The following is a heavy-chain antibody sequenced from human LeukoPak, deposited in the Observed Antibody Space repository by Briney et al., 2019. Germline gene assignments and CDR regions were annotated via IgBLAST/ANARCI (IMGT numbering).Heavy chain of an antibody. CDR2: ISTSSSYI. CDR1: GFTFSSYW. J-gene: IGHJ4*02. CDR3: ATDRGRGDRAFDY. D-gene: IGHD3-16*01. V-gene: IGHV3-21*01. Sequence: GGSLRLSCAASGFTFSSYWMHWVRQAPGKGLEWVSCISTSSSYIYYADSVKGRFTISRDNAKNSLYLQMNSLRAEDTVVYYCATDRGRGDRAFDYWGQGTLVTVSS.